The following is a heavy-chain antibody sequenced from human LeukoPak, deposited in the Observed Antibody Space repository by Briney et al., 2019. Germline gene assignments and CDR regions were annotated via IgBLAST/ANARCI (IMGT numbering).Heavy chain of an antibody. CDR3: ARVKGEGAHIDY. V-gene: IGHV3-20*01. CDR2: ISPSGDIT. CDR1: GFTFSKHG. Sequence: GGSLRLSCAASGFTFSKHGMNWVRQAPGKGLEWVSGISPSGDITYYADSLKGRFTISRDNAKNSLYLQMNRLRAEDTAFYHCARVKGEGAHIDYWGQGTLVTVSS. D-gene: IGHD1-26*01. J-gene: IGHJ4*02.